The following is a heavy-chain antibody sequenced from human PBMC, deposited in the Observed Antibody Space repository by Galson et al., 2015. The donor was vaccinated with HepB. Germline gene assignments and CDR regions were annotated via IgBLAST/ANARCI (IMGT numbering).Heavy chain of an antibody. CDR1: GFSVSNNY. J-gene: IGHJ4*02. V-gene: IGHV3-53*01. CDR2: IYTGGAT. Sequence: SLRLSCAASGFSVSNNYMSWVRQVPGRGREWVSVIYTGGATYYADSVKGRFTISRDNSKNTVYLQMDSLRAEDTAIYSCARVSSGWSRPFDYWGQGTLVTVSS. CDR3: ARVSSGWSRPFDY. D-gene: IGHD6-19*01.